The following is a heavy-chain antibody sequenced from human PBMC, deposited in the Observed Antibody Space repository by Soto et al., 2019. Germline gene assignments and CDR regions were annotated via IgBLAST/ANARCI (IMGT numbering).Heavy chain of an antibody. V-gene: IGHV3-53*01. J-gene: IGHJ6*02. CDR3: AKGRSYYYYYGVDV. Sequence: VSLRLSCAASGFTVSGIYMIWVRQAPGKGLEWVSLLYSGGSTYYADSVKGRFTISRDNSKSTLYLQMNSLRAEDTALYYCAKGRSYYYYYGVDVWGQGTTVTLSS. CDR1: GFTVSGIY. CDR2: LYSGGST.